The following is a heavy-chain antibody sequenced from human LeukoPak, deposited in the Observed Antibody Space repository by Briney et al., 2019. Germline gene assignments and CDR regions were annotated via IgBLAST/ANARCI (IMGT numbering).Heavy chain of an antibody. CDR3: ARVDLHLYYYYYYGMDV. V-gene: IGHV4-4*02. D-gene: IGHD4-11*01. CDR1: GGSISSSNW. CDR2: IYHSGST. Sequence: PSGTLSLTCAVSGGSISSSNWWSWVRQPPGKGLEWIGEIYHSGSTNYNPSLKSRVTISVDKSKNQFSLKLSSVTAADTAVYYCARVDLHLYYYYYYGMDVWGKGTTDTVSS. J-gene: IGHJ6*04.